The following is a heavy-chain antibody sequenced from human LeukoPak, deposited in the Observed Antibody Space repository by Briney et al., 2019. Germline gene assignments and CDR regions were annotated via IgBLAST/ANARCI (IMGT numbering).Heavy chain of an antibody. V-gene: IGHV3-11*04. CDR2: ISSSGSTI. CDR3: AKVIFIKWDRGIFDY. Sequence: GGSLRLSCAASGFTFSDYYMSWIRQTPGKGLEWVSYISSSGSTIYYADSVKGRFTISRDNAKNSLYLQMNSLRAEDTAVYYCAKVIFIKWDRGIFDYWGQGTLVTVSS. J-gene: IGHJ4*02. D-gene: IGHD1-26*01. CDR1: GFTFSDYY.